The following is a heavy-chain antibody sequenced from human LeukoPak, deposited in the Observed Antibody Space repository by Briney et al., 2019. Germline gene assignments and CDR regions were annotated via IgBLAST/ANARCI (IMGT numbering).Heavy chain of an antibody. J-gene: IGHJ4*02. CDR1: GGSISSYY. V-gene: IGHV4-4*07. D-gene: IGHD6-6*01. Sequence: PSETLSLTCTVSGGSISSYYWSWIRQPAGKGLEWIGRIYTSGSTYYNPSLKSRVTISVDTSKNQFSLKLSSVTAADTAVYYCARTLGQLAWSTRDYWGQGTLVTVSS. CDR2: IYTSGST. CDR3: ARTLGQLAWSTRDY.